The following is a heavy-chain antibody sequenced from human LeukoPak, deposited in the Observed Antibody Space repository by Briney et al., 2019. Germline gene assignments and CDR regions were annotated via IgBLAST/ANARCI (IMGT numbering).Heavy chain of an antibody. CDR2: IYSGGST. CDR3: ARERGYSYGHFDY. Sequence: GGSLRLSCAASGFTVSSNYMSWVRQAPGKGLEWVSVIYSGGSTYYADSVKGRFTISRDNSKNTLYLQMNSLRAEDTAVYYCARERGYSYGHFDYWGQGTLVTVSS. V-gene: IGHV3-53*01. J-gene: IGHJ4*02. D-gene: IGHD5-18*01. CDR1: GFTVSSNY.